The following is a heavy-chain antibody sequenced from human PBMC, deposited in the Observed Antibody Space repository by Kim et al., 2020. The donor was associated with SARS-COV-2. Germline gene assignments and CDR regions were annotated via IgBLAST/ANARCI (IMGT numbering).Heavy chain of an antibody. D-gene: IGHD2-2*01. CDR3: ARYGVVPAAHFGY. CDR1: GGSFSGYY. J-gene: IGHJ4*02. Sequence: SETLSLTCAVYGGSFSGYYWSWIRQPPGKGLEWIGEINHSGSTNYNPSLKSRVTISVDTSKNQFSLKLSSVTAADTAVYYCARYGVVPAAHFGYWGQGTLVTVSS. CDR2: INHSGST. V-gene: IGHV4-34*01.